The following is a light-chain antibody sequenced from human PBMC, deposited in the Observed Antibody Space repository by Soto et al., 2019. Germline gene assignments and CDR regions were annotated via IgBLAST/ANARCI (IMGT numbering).Light chain of an antibody. J-gene: IGKJ5*01. CDR1: QSVKNNY. CDR2: GAS. Sequence: EIVLTQSPVTLSLSPGERATLSCRASQSVKNNYLAWYQQRPGQAPRLLISGASSRTTGIPDRFSGSGSGTDFTLTISRLEPEDFAVYYCQQYGDSPQITFGQGTRLEI. V-gene: IGKV3-20*01. CDR3: QQYGDSPQIT.